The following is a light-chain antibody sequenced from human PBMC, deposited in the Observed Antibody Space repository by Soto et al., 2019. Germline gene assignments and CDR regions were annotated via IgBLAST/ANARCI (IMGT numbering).Light chain of an antibody. J-gene: IGKJ4*01. CDR2: LGS. V-gene: IGKV2-28*01. Sequence: DSVMTQSPLSLPVTPGEPASISCRSSQSLRHSNGYNYLDWYLQKPGQSPQLLIYLGSNRSSGVPDRFSGSGSGTDFTLKISRVEAEDVGVYYCMQALQTPLTFGGGPKVEIK. CDR3: MQALQTPLT. CDR1: QSLRHSNGYNY.